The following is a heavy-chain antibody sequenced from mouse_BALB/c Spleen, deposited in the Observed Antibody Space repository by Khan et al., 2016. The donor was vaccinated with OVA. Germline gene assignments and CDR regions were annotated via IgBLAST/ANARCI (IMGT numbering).Heavy chain of an antibody. V-gene: IGHV2-6-4*01. CDR1: GFSLSRYN. CDR3: ARAYYRYDGYYAMDY. D-gene: IGHD2-14*01. Sequence: VQLQESGPGLVAPSQSLSITCTVSGFSLSRYNIHWVRQPPGKGLEWLGMIWGGGGTDYNSTLKSRLSIRKDNSKSQVLLKMNSLQIDDTAMYYFARAYYRYDGYYAMDYWGQGTSVTVSS. CDR2: IWGGGGT. J-gene: IGHJ4*01.